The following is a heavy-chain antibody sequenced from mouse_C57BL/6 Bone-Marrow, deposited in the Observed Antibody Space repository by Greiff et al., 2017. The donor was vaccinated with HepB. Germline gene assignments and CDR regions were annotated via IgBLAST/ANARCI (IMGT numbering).Heavy chain of an antibody. V-gene: IGHV1-55*01. D-gene: IGHD1-1*01. CDR1: GYTFTSYW. J-gene: IGHJ1*03. CDR2: IYPGSGST. CDR3: ARGGYGSSYPWYFDV. Sequence: QVHVKQPGAELVKPGASVKMSCKASGYTFTSYWITWVKQRPGQGLEWIGDIYPGSGSTNYNEKFKSKATLTVDTSSSTAYMQLSSLTSEDSAVYYCARGGYGSSYPWYFDVWGTGTTVTVSS.